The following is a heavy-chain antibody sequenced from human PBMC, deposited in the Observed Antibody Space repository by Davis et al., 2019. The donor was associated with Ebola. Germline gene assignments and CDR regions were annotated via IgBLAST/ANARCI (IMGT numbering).Heavy chain of an antibody. CDR3: ARGGDSSSWYYYYDMDV. CDR2: INHSGST. Sequence: SETLSLTCAVYGGSFSGYYWSWIRQPPGKGLEWIGEINHSGSTNYNPSLKSRVTISVDTSKNQFSLKLSSVTAADTAVYYCARGGDSSSWYYYYDMDVWGQGTTVTVSS. D-gene: IGHD6-13*01. V-gene: IGHV4-34*01. J-gene: IGHJ6*02. CDR1: GGSFSGYY.